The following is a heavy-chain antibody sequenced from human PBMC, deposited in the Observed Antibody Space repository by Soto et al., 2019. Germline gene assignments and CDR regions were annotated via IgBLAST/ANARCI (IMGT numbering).Heavy chain of an antibody. CDR3: ARESTMPAAGYYYGMDV. J-gene: IGHJ6*02. CDR2: IYYSGST. CDR1: GGSISSGGYY. Sequence: PSETLSLTCTVSGGSISSGGYYWSWIRQHPGKGLEWIGYIYYSGSTYYNPSLKSRVTISVDTSKNQFSLKLSSVTAADTAVYYCARESTMPAAGYYYGMDVWGQGTTVTVSS. D-gene: IGHD2-2*01. V-gene: IGHV4-31*03.